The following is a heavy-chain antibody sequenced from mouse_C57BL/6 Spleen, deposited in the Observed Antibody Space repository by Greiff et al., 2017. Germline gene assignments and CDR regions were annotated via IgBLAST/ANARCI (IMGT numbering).Heavy chain of an antibody. D-gene: IGHD2-12*01. Sequence: VQLQQSGAELVKPGASVKMSCKASGYTFTTYPIEWMKQNHGKSLEWIGNFYPYNDDTKYNEKFKSKATLTVEKSSSTVYLELSLITSDDSAVDYCASRYSSYWYCDVWGTGTTVTVSS. CDR1: GYTFTTYP. V-gene: IGHV1-47*01. CDR2: FYPYNDDT. CDR3: ASRYSSYWYCDV. J-gene: IGHJ1*03.